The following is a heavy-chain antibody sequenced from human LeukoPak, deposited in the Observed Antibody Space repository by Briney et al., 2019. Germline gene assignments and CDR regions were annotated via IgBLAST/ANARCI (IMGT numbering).Heavy chain of an antibody. CDR3: ARSRVSGFGFDY. CDR2: IKHRGGA. Sequence: PSETLSLTCAVHGGSFIDYYWTWIRQPPGKGLEWIGEIKHRGGATYNPSLKSRVTMAVDTPKNQFSLRLTSVTAADTAVYYCARSRVSGFGFDYWGQGPLVTVSS. D-gene: IGHD5-12*01. J-gene: IGHJ4*02. V-gene: IGHV4-34*01. CDR1: GGSFIDYY.